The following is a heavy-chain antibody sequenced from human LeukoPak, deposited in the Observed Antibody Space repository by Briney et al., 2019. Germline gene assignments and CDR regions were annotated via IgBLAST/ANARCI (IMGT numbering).Heavy chain of an antibody. CDR2: IYSSGES. CDR3: AGGGGGSMWSGHYRLFDF. D-gene: IGHD4-17*01. V-gene: IGHV4-59*01. Sequence: KPSETLSLTCTVSGGSLTSYYWSWVRQSPGKGLEWIGSIYSSGESSHNPSLKSRVTISVDTAQNQFSLSLTSVTAADVGVYFWAGGGGGSMWSGHYRLFDFWGQGTLITVSS. J-gene: IGHJ4*02. CDR1: GGSLTSYY.